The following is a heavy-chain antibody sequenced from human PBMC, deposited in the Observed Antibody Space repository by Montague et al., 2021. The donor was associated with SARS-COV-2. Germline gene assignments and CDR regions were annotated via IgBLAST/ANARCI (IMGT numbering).Heavy chain of an antibody. V-gene: IGHV4-61*10. CDR2: VYRNGKT. D-gene: IGHD3-16*01. Sequence: SETLSLTCTVSGDSINSNSYYWSWIRQPAGQGLEWIGNVYRNGKTNYNPALKSRVSIALDTPKNHFSLNLESVTAADTAVYYCARITGITPRYFDSWGQGTLVTVAS. J-gene: IGHJ4*02. CDR3: ARITGITPRYFDS. CDR1: GDSINSNSYY.